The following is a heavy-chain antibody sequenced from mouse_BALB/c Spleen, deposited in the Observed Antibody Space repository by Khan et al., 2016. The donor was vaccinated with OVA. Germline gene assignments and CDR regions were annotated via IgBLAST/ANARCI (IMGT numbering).Heavy chain of an antibody. V-gene: IGHV2-9*02. CDR3: ARVEDI. CDR1: GFSLTSYG. D-gene: IGHD1-3*01. J-gene: IGHJ2*01. CDR2: IWAGASA. Sequence: QVQLKQSGPGLVAPSQSLSITCTVSGFSLTSYGVHWVRQPPGKGLEWMGLIWAGASAPYNSALMSRLSISKDNSKSKIILKMNGLQTDDTAMYYCARVEDIWDQGTTLTVSS.